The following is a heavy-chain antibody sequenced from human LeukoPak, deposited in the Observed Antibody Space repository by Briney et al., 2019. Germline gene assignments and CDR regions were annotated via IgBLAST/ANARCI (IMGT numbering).Heavy chain of an antibody. CDR3: ARGVDYYENSGTIDY. Sequence: GKSLRLSCTASGFTFSDYGMHWVRQPPGKGLEWVAIIWYDGSNKTYEDSVKGRFTISRDNSKNTLCLQMSSLRAEDTAVYYCARGVDYYENSGTIDYWGQGTLVTVSS. CDR1: GFTFSDYG. J-gene: IGHJ4*02. CDR2: IWYDGSNK. D-gene: IGHD3-22*01. V-gene: IGHV3-33*01.